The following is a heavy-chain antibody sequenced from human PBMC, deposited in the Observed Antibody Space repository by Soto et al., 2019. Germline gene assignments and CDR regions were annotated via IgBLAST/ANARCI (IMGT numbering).Heavy chain of an antibody. J-gene: IGHJ6*03. V-gene: IGHV3-33*01. CDR3: ARGYCSSTGCYGDYYYYYMDV. Sequence: GGSLRLSCAASGFTFSSYGMHWVRQAPGKGLEWVAVIWYDGSNKYYADSVKGRFTISRDNSKNTLYLQMNSLRAEDTAVYYCARGYCSSTGCYGDYYYYYMDVWGKGTTVTVSS. CDR2: IWYDGSNK. D-gene: IGHD2-2*01. CDR1: GFTFSSYG.